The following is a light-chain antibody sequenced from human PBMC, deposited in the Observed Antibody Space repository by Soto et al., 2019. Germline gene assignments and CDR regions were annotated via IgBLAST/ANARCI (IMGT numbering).Light chain of an antibody. J-gene: IGLJ2*01. Sequence: QSALTQPASVSGSPGQSITISCTGTSRDVGGYNYVSWYQQQPGKAPKLMIYDVSNRPSGVSNRFSGSKSGNTAYLTISGLQAEEEADYYCSSYTSSSTARGDVVFGGGTKLTFL. V-gene: IGLV2-14*01. CDR1: SRDVGGYNY. CDR3: SSYTSSSTARGDVV. CDR2: DVS.